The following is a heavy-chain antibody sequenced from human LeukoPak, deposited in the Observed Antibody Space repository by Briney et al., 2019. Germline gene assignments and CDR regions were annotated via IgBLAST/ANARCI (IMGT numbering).Heavy chain of an antibody. V-gene: IGHV1-69*05. D-gene: IGHD5-12*01. CDR2: MVPLFGIV. J-gene: IGHJ4*02. CDR3: ARVAYEFSPFDY. CDR1: GGTVSDYA. Sequence: SVKVSCKASGGTVSDYAINWVRQAPGQGLEWMGGMVPLFGIVRYAKDFQGRLTITTDDSTNTAYMELRSLRSEDTALYYCARVAYEFSPFDYWGRGSLVIVSS.